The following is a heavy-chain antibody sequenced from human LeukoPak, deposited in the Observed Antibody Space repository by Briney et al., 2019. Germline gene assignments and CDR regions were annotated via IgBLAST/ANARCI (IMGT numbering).Heavy chain of an antibody. J-gene: IGHJ4*02. D-gene: IGHD5-18*01. CDR2: INPNSGGT. V-gene: IGHV1-2*02. CDR1: GYTFTGYY. CDR3: ASGSNVDTAMASDYFDY. Sequence: ASVKVSCKASGYTFTGYYMHWVRQAPGQGLEWMGWINPNSGGTNYAQKFQGRVTMTRDTSISTAYMELSRLRSDDTAVYYCASGSNVDTAMASDYFDYWGQGTLVTVSS.